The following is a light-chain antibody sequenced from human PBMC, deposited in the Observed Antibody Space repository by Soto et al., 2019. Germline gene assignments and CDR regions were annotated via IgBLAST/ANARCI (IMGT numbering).Light chain of an antibody. V-gene: IGKV1-39*01. CDR3: QQSYSTPP. CDR2: AAS. J-gene: IGKJ4*01. CDR1: QSISSY. Sequence: DIQMTQSPSSLSASVGDRVTITCRASQSISSYLNWYQQKPGKAPKLLIYAASSLQSVVPSKFSGSGSGTYFTLTISSLQPEDFATYYCQQSYSTPPFGGGTKVEIK.